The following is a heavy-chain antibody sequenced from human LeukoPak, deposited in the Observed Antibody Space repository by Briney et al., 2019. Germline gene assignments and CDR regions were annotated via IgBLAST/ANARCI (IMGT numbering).Heavy chain of an antibody. Sequence: GGSLRLSCAASGFTFSSYGISWVRQAPGKWLEWVSAISGSGGSTYYADSVKGRLTISRDNSKNTLYLQMNSLRAEDTAVYYCAKDRSDYSSSWYVWWFDPWGQGTLVTVSS. CDR3: AKDRSDYSSSWYVWWFDP. D-gene: IGHD6-13*01. CDR1: GFTFSSYG. J-gene: IGHJ5*02. CDR2: ISGSGGST. V-gene: IGHV3-23*01.